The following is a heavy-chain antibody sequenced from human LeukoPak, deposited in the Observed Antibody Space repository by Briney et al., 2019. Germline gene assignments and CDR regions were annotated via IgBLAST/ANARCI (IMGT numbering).Heavy chain of an antibody. Sequence: SGGSLRLSCAASGFTFDDYAMHWVRQAPGKGLEWVSGISWNSGTIGYADSVKGRFTISRDNAKKSLYLQMNSLRAEDTALYYCTKGRLLSASWFDPWGQGTLVTVSS. CDR2: ISWNSGTI. J-gene: IGHJ5*02. CDR3: TKGRLLSASWFDP. V-gene: IGHV3-9*01. D-gene: IGHD1-26*01. CDR1: GFTFDDYA.